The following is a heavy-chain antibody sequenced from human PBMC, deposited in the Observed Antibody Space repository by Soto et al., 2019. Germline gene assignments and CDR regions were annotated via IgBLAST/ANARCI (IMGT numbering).Heavy chain of an antibody. CDR2: SSNSGSFT. V-gene: IGHV3-11*06. D-gene: IGHD3-22*01. CDR3: VKSGDNYNDIDS. Sequence: GGSLRLSCTASVFTRIDHDISWILQAPGKGLEWIGYSSNSGSFTRYADSVKGRFSISRDNAKNSLYLQINSLRGDDTAIYYCVKSGDNYNDIDSWGQGTPVTVSS. J-gene: IGHJ5*01. CDR1: VFTRIDHD.